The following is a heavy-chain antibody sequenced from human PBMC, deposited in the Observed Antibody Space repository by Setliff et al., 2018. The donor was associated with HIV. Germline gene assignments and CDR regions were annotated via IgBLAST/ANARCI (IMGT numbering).Heavy chain of an antibody. CDR1: GFTFSSYS. Sequence: LRLSCAASGFTFSSYSMNWVRQAPGKGLEWVSSISSSISYIYYADSVKGRFTTSRDNAKNSLYLQMNSLRAEDTAVYYCASWEPGVTDFDYWGQGTLVTVSS. CDR3: ASWEPGVTDFDY. J-gene: IGHJ4*02. CDR2: ISSSISYI. D-gene: IGHD1-26*01. V-gene: IGHV3-21*01.